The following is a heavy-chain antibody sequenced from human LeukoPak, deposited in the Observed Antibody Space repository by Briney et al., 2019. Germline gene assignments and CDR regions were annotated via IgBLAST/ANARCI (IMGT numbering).Heavy chain of an antibody. J-gene: IGHJ4*02. D-gene: IGHD3-10*01. Sequence: ASVKVSCTVSGYTLTELSMDWVRQAPGKGGEGMGGFNTEDGETIYAQKFQGRVTMTEDTSTNTAYMELSSLRSEDTAVYYCATGTTGGYGSGSYFLFDYWGQGTLVTVSS. CDR3: ATGTTGGYGSGSYFLFDY. CDR2: FNTEDGET. V-gene: IGHV1-24*01. CDR1: GYTLTELS.